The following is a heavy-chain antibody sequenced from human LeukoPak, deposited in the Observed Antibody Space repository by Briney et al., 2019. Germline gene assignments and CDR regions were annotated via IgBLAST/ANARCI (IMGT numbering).Heavy chain of an antibody. CDR3: ARATIITFGGVIVKQTPYYYYGMDV. CDR2: IYYSGST. V-gene: IGHV4-39*01. J-gene: IGHJ6*02. D-gene: IGHD3-16*02. CDR1: GGSISSYY. Sequence: SETLSLTCTVSGGSISSYYWGWIRQPPGKGLEWIGSIYYSGSTYYNPSLKSRVTISVDTSKNQFSLKLSSVTAADTAVYYCARATIITFGGVIVKQTPYYYYGMDVWGQGTTVTVSS.